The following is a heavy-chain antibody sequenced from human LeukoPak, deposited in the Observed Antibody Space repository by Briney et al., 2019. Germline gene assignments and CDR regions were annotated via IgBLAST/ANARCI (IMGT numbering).Heavy chain of an antibody. CDR2: IYTSGST. CDR3: ARGWYYDILTGYYNGFDY. Sequence: PSETLSLTCTVSGGSISSYYWSWIRQPAGKGLEWIGRIYTSGSTNYNPSLKSRVTMSVDTSKNQFSLKLRSVTAADTAVYYCARGWYYDILTGYYNGFDYWGQGTLVTVSS. CDR1: GGSISSYY. V-gene: IGHV4-4*07. J-gene: IGHJ4*02. D-gene: IGHD3-9*01.